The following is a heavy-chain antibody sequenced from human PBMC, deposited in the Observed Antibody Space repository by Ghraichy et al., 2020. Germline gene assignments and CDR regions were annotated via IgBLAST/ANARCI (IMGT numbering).Heavy chain of an antibody. Sequence: SETLSLTCTVSGGSISSSSYYWGWIRQPPGKGLEWIGSIYYSGSTYYNPSLKSRVTISVDTSKNQFSLKLSSVTAADTAVYYCARQGAVPGLHFDYWGQGTLVTISS. CDR3: ARQGAVPGLHFDY. CDR2: IYYSGST. J-gene: IGHJ4*02. D-gene: IGHD3-16*01. CDR1: GGSISSSSYY. V-gene: IGHV4-39*01.